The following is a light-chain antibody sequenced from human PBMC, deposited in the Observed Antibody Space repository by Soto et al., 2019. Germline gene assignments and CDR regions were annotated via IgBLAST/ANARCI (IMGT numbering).Light chain of an antibody. CDR1: QSISNY. J-gene: IGKJ2*01. CDR3: QQSYSTPHT. CDR2: AAS. V-gene: IGKV1-39*01. Sequence: DIQMTQSPSSLSASVGDRVTITCRASQSISNYLNWYQQKPGKAPKLLSYAASSLQSGVPSRFSGSGSGTYFTLTISSLQPEDFATYYCQQSYSTPHTFGQGTKLEIK.